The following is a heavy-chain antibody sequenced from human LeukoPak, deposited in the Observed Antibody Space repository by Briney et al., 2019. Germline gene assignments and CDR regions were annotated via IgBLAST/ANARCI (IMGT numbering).Heavy chain of an antibody. J-gene: IGHJ4*02. CDR2: ISGSGGST. CDR3: AKDGCSGGSCYSFDY. D-gene: IGHD2-15*01. CDR1: GFTFSSYA. Sequence: GGSLRLSCAASGFTFSSYAMSWVRQAPGKGLERVSAISGSGGSTYYADSVKGRFTISRDNSKNTLYLQMSSLRAEDTAVYYCAKDGCSGGSCYSFDYWGQGTLVTVSS. V-gene: IGHV3-23*01.